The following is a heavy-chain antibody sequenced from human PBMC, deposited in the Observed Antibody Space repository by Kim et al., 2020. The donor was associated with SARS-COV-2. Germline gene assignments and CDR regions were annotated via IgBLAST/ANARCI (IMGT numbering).Heavy chain of an antibody. CDR1: GFTFSSYG. CDR3: ARGSWGGRVAAAFGY. Sequence: GGSLRLSCAASGFTFSSYGMHWVRQAPGKGLEWVAVIWYDGSNKYYADSVKGRFTISRDNSKNTLYLQMNSLRAEDTAVYYCARGSWGGRVAAAFGYWGQGTLVTVSS. D-gene: IGHD6-13*01. V-gene: IGHV3-33*01. J-gene: IGHJ4*02. CDR2: IWYDGSNK.